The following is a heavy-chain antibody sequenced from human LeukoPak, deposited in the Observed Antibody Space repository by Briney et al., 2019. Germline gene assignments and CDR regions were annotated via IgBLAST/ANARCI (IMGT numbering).Heavy chain of an antibody. CDR1: GFTFSSYG. J-gene: IGHJ4*02. V-gene: IGHV3-30*02. Sequence: GGSLRLSCAASGFTFSSYGMHWVRQAPGKGLEWVAFIRYDGSNKYYADSVKGRFTISRDNSRNTLYLQMNSLRAEDTAVYYCARDDDYADYVIDYWGQGTLVTVSS. D-gene: IGHD4-17*01. CDR3: ARDDDYADYVIDY. CDR2: IRYDGSNK.